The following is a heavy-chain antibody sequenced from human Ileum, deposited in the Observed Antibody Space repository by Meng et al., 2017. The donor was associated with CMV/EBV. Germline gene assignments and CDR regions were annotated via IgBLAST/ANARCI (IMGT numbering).Heavy chain of an antibody. CDR3: AKDIFTGWTRFGYYGMDV. J-gene: IGHJ6*02. Sequence: GESLKISCAASGFGFSAYAMSWVRQASGKGLEWVSTISGSGDSTYYADSVKGRFTISRDNSENTLYLQMNSLRAEDTAVYYCAKDIFTGWTRFGYYGMDVWGQGTTVTVSS. CDR2: ISGSGDST. D-gene: IGHD3-9*01. CDR1: GFGFSAYA. V-gene: IGHV3-23*01.